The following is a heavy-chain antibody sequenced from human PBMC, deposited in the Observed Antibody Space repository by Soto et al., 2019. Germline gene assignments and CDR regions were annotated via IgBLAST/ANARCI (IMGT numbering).Heavy chain of an antibody. Sequence: EVQLAESGGGLAQPGGSLRLSCAASGFTLSGYAMDWVRQAPGKGLEYVSGISSNGVGTYYANSVQGRFTISRDNSKNTVYLQMGSLRPEDMAVYYCPWRARPDFYYLDVWGKGTTVTVSS. D-gene: IGHD6-6*01. V-gene: IGHV3-64*01. CDR2: ISSNGVGT. CDR1: GFTLSGYA. J-gene: IGHJ6*03. CDR3: PWRARPDFYYLDV.